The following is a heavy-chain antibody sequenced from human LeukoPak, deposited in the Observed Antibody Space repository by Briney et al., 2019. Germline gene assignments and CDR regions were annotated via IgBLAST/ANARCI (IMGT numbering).Heavy chain of an antibody. Sequence: GGSLRLSCVASGFTVSSNYMSWVRQAPGKGLEWVSLLYTDDTTYYADSVEGRFTTSRDDSKNTIYLQMNSLRAEDTAVYYCARGGVNYWNPRYWGQGTLVTVSS. D-gene: IGHD1-1*01. CDR3: ARGGVNYWNPRY. J-gene: IGHJ4*02. V-gene: IGHV3-53*01. CDR1: GFTVSSNY. CDR2: LYTDDTT.